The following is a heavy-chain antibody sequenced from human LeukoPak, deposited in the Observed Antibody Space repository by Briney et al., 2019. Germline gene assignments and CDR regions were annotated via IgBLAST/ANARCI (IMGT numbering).Heavy chain of an antibody. J-gene: IGHJ6*02. D-gene: IGHD1-26*01. V-gene: IGHV4-4*07. CDR3: ARHSGSYLYYRMDV. CDR2: IYTSGST. CDR1: GDSISNYY. Sequence: SETLSLTCTVSGDSISNYYWSWIRQPAGKGLEWIGRIYTSGSTNYNPSLKSRVTMSVDTSKNQFSLKLSSVTAADTAVYYCARHSGSYLYYRMDVWGQGTTVTVSS.